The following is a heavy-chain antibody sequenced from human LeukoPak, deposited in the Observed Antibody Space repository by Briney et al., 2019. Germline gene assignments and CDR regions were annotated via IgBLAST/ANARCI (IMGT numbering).Heavy chain of an antibody. CDR3: AKGSSGWYGAFDY. J-gene: IGHJ4*02. CDR2: ISWNSGSI. D-gene: IGHD6-19*01. V-gene: IGHV3-9*01. CDR1: GFTFDDYA. Sequence: GRSLRLSCAASGFTFDDYAMHWVRQAPGKGLEWVSGISWNSGSIGYADSVKGRFTISGDNAKNSLYLQMNSLRAEDTALYYCAKGSSGWYGAFDYWGQGTLVTVSS.